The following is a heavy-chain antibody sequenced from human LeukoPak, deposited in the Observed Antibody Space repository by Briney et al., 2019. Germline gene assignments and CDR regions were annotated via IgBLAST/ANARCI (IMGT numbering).Heavy chain of an antibody. D-gene: IGHD6-19*01. J-gene: IGHJ4*02. CDR3: AKDRIEGWLPGH. CDR2: ISTDGGNK. Sequence: PGRSLRLSCAASGLTFSSYGMHWVRPAPGKGLEWVALISTDGGNKYYADSVKGRFTISRDNSKNTLYLQMNSLRPEDTAVFYCAKDRIEGWLPGHWGQGTLVTVSS. CDR1: GLTFSSYG. V-gene: IGHV3-30*18.